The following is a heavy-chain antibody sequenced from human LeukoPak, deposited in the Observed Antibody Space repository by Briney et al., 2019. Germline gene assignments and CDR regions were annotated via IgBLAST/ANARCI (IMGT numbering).Heavy chain of an antibody. Sequence: GGSLRLSCAASGFTFSSYWMHWVRQAPGKGLVWVSRINSDGSSTSYADSVKGRFTISRDNAKNTLYLQMNSQRAEDTAVYYCARDRRYSYGYWPDYWGQGTLVTVSS. CDR1: GFTFSSYW. V-gene: IGHV3-74*01. CDR3: ARDRRYSYGYWPDY. CDR2: INSDGSST. D-gene: IGHD5-18*01. J-gene: IGHJ4*02.